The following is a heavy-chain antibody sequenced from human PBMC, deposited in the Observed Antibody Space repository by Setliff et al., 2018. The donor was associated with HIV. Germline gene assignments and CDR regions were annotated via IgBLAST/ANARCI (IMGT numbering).Heavy chain of an antibody. D-gene: IGHD5-18*01. J-gene: IGHJ4*02. CDR1: GASISSHY. V-gene: IGHV4-59*11. Sequence: LSLTCTVSGASISSHYWSWIRQPPGKGLEWIGYIYFSGTTNYNPSLKSRVTISVDTSKNQFSLNLNSVTAADTAVYYCARVPRQLLKGAAAYFDYWGQGTLVTVSS. CDR3: ARVPRQLLKGAAAYFDY. CDR2: IYFSGTT.